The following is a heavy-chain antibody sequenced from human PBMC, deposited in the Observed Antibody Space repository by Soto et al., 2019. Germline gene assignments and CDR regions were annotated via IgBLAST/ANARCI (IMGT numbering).Heavy chain of an antibody. CDR1: GYTFTSYA. D-gene: IGHD6-19*01. CDR3: ARVLGRAVAGTGAFDI. CDR2: INAGNGNT. Sequence: QVQLVQSGAGVKKPGASVKVSCKASGYTFTSYAMHWVRQAPGQRLEWMGWINAGNGNTKYSQKFQGRVTITRDTSASTAYMELSSLRSEDTAVYYCARVLGRAVAGTGAFDIWGQGTMVTVSS. J-gene: IGHJ3*02. V-gene: IGHV1-3*01.